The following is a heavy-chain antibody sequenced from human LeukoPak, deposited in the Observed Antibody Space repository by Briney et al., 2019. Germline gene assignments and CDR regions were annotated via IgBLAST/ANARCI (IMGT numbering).Heavy chain of an antibody. CDR1: GFTFCSYA. D-gene: IGHD3-10*01. CDR3: ARDGESRGFDY. J-gene: IGHJ4*02. V-gene: IGHV3-64*01. CDR2: ISSNGGST. Sequence: GGSLRLSCAASGFTFCSYAMHWVRQAPGKGLEYVSGISSNGGSTYYANSVKGGFTISRDNSKNTLYLQVGSLRAEDMAVYYCARDGESRGFDYWGQGTLVTVSS.